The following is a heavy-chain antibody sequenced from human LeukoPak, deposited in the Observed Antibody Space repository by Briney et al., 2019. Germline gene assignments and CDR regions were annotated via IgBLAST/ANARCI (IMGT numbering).Heavy chain of an antibody. J-gene: IGHJ4*02. CDR3: TTGLRWSVELSNFDY. CDR2: IRTKANSYAT. Sequence: GGSLRLSCAASGFSFSGSAIHWVRQASGKGLEWVGLIRTKANSYATAYAASVKGRFTISRDDSKNTAYLQMNSLKTEDTAVYYCTTGLRWSVELSNFDYWGQGTLVTVSS. CDR1: GFSFSGSA. V-gene: IGHV3-73*01. D-gene: IGHD3-10*01.